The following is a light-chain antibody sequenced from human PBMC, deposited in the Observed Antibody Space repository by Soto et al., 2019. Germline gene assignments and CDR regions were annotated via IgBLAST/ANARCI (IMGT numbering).Light chain of an antibody. Sequence: QLVLTQSPSTSASLGASVKLTCTLSSGHSSYAIAWHQQQPEKGPRYLMKLNSDGSHSKGDGIPDRFSGSSSGAERYLTISSLQSEYEADYYCQIWGTGGVVFGGGTKLTVL. CDR2: LNSDGSH. CDR1: SGHSSYA. J-gene: IGLJ2*01. V-gene: IGLV4-69*01. CDR3: QIWGTGGVV.